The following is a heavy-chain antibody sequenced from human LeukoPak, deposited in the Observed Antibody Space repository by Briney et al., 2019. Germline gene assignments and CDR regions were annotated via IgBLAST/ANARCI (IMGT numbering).Heavy chain of an antibody. J-gene: IGHJ1*01. D-gene: IGHD3-3*01. Sequence: SQTLSLICAVYGGSFSGYYWSWIRQPPGKGLEWIGEINHSGSTNFNPSLKGRVTISLDTSKNQFSLKLSSVAAADTAVYYCARGPNVSDFWSGYSYFQHWGEGTLVSVSS. CDR1: GGSFSGYY. CDR3: ARGPNVSDFWSGYSYFQH. CDR2: INHSGST. V-gene: IGHV4-34*01.